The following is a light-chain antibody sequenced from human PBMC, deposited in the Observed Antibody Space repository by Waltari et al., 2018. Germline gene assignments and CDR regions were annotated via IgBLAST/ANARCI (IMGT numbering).Light chain of an antibody. CDR2: EVS. CDR3: SSYTSSSTLV. CDR1: SRDVGGYNY. V-gene: IGLV2-14*01. Sequence: QSALTQPASVSGSPGQSITISCTGTSRDVGGYNYSSWYQQHPAKAPKLMIYEVSNRPSGVSNRFSGSKSGNTASLTISGLQAEDEADYYCSSYTSSSTLVFGGGTKLTVL. J-gene: IGLJ2*01.